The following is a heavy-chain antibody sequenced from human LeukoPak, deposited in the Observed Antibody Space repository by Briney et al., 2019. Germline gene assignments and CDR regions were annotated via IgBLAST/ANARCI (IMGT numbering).Heavy chain of an antibody. D-gene: IGHD6-19*01. Sequence: PSETLSLTCAVSGGSINSDYWGWIRQRPGKGLQWIGDIYYTGKNNYNPSLKSRVTISLDTSKDHLSLNLTSVLAADTAIYYCVRRDTGWNYFDYWGQGILVTVSS. V-gene: IGHV4-59*08. CDR1: GGSINSDY. CDR2: IYYTGKN. CDR3: VRRDTGWNYFDY. J-gene: IGHJ4*02.